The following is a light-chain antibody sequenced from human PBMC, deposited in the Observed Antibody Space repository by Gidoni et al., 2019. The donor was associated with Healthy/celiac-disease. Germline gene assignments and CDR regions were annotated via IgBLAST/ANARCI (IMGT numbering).Light chain of an antibody. Sequence: SSELTQDPAVSVALGQTVRITCQGDSLRSYYANWYQQKPGQAPVLVIYGKNNRPSGIPDRFSGSSSGNTASLTITGAQAEDEADYYCNSRDSSGNHPVFGGGTKLTVL. V-gene: IGLV3-19*01. CDR2: GKN. CDR1: SLRSYY. J-gene: IGLJ2*01. CDR3: NSRDSSGNHPV.